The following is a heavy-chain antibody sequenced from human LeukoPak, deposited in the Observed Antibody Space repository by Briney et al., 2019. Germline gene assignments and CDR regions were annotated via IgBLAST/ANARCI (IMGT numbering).Heavy chain of an antibody. V-gene: IGHV3-21*01. CDR1: GPTVSIAG. D-gene: IGHD3-16*01. J-gene: IGHJ3*02. Sequence: PGGCLRLACALDGPTVSIAGMKSARQAAGGGLEWVSSISSTSSYIYYADSVNGRFTISRDNAKNSLYLQMNSLRAEDTAVYYCARDGGIDIWGQGTMVTVSS. CDR3: ARDGGIDI. CDR2: ISSTSSYI.